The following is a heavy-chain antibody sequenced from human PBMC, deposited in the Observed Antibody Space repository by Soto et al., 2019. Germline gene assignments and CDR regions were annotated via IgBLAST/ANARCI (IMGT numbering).Heavy chain of an antibody. CDR2: IFSNDEK. D-gene: IGHD3-3*01. CDR1: GFSLSNARMG. CDR3: ARTLGSRSGYFKFYWYFDL. Sequence: QVTLKESGPVLVKPTETLTLTCTVSGFSLSNARMGVSWTRQPPGKALEWLAHIFSNDEKSYSTSLKSRLTIPKDTSKSQVVLTMTNMDPVDTATYYCARTLGSRSGYFKFYWYFDLWGRGTLVTVSS. V-gene: IGHV2-26*01. J-gene: IGHJ2*01.